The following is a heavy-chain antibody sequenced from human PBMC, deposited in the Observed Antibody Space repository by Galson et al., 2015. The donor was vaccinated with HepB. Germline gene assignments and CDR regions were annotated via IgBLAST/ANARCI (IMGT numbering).Heavy chain of an antibody. D-gene: IGHD6-19*01. CDR2: INAGNGNT. Sequence: YAMHWVRQAPGQRLEWMGWINAGNGNTKYSQKFQGRVTITRDTSASTAYMELSSLRSEDTAVYYCARERYGSGWDGRSYWYFDLWGRGTLVTVSS. CDR1: YA. V-gene: IGHV1-3*01. CDR3: ARERYGSGWDGRSYWYFDL. J-gene: IGHJ2*01.